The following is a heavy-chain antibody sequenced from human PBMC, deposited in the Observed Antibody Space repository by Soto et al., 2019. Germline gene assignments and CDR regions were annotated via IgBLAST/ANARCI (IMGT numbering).Heavy chain of an antibody. CDR2: ISSSSSYT. J-gene: IGHJ6*02. D-gene: IGHD3-22*01. CDR1: GFTFSDYY. V-gene: IGHV3-11*05. Sequence: QVQLVESGGGLVKPGGSLRLSCEAPGFTFSDYYMSWIRQAPGKGLEWVSYISSSSSYTNYADSVKGRFTISRDNAKNALYLQMNSLRDEHTAVYSWAPSSGYYGPMSYYYGMDVWGPVTTVTVSS. CDR3: APSSGYYGPMSYYYGMDV.